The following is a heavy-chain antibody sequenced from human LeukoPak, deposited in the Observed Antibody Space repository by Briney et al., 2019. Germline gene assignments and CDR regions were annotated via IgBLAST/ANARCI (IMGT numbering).Heavy chain of an antibody. CDR1: GGSISSSIYY. CDR2: VFYNGAT. Sequence: SETLSLTCIVSGGSISSSIYYWAWVRQPPGKGLELIGTVFYNGATQYSPSLRSRVTISIDTSTNQFSLKLTSVTAADTAVYYCARVPTTVVTPPSGYWYFDLWGRGTLVTVSS. J-gene: IGHJ2*01. CDR3: ARVPTTVVTPPSGYWYFDL. V-gene: IGHV4-39*07. D-gene: IGHD4-23*01.